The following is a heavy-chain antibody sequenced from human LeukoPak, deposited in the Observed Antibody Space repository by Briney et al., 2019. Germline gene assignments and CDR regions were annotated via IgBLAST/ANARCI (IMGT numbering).Heavy chain of an antibody. CDR1: GGSISSYY. CDR2: IYSSGST. D-gene: IGHD5/OR15-5a*01. Sequence: SETLSLTCTVSGGSISSYYWSWIWQPAGKGLEWIGRIYSSGSTNYNPSLKNRVTMSVDTSRNQFSLKLSSVTAADTAVYYCARVSVSGTYDYWGQGTLVTVSS. J-gene: IGHJ4*02. V-gene: IGHV4-4*07. CDR3: ARVSVSGTYDY.